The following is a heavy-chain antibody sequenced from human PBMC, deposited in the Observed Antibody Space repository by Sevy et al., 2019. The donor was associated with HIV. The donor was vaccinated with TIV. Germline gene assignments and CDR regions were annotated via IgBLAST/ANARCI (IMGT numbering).Heavy chain of an antibody. V-gene: IGHV3-30*18. D-gene: IGHD6-19*01. J-gene: IGHJ4*02. CDR3: ANDISGASSSWSFDY. CDR2: ISHDGSNK. Sequence: GGSLRLSCEASGFTFSNYGMHWVRQAPGKGLEWVAIISHDGSNKYYADSVKGRFTISRDNSKHSLYLQMNSLRPEDKGVYYCANDISGASSSWSFDYWGQRTLVTVSS. CDR1: GFTFSNYG.